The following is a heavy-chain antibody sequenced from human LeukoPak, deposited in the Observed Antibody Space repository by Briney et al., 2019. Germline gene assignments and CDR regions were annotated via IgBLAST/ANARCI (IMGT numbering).Heavy chain of an antibody. CDR1: GGSISSGGYY. Sequence: PSETLSLTCTVSGGSISSGGYYWSWIRQHPGKGLEWIGYIYYSGSTYYNPSLKSRVTISVDTSKNQFSLKLSSVTAADTAVYYCARGPRLGYYYFDYWGQGTLVTVSS. V-gene: IGHV4-31*03. J-gene: IGHJ4*02. D-gene: IGHD5-18*01. CDR2: IYYSGST. CDR3: ARGPRLGYYYFDY.